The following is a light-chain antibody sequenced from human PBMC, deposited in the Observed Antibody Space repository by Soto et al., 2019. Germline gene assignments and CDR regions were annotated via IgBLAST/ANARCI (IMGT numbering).Light chain of an antibody. V-gene: IGLV4-69*01. CDR2: LNSDGSH. CDR1: SGHSNYA. Sequence: QSVLTQSPSASASLGASVKLTCTLSSGHSNYAIAWHQLQPEKGPRYLMKLNSDGSHSKGDGIPDRFSGSSSGAERYLTISSLQSEDEADYYCQTWGTGINWVFGGGTKVTVL. J-gene: IGLJ3*02. CDR3: QTWGTGINWV.